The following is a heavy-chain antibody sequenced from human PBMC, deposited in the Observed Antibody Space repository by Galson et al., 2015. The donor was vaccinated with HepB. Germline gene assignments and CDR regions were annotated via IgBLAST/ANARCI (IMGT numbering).Heavy chain of an antibody. V-gene: IGHV3-23*01. D-gene: IGHD6-19*01. J-gene: IGHJ4*02. CDR2: ITPSGDNT. CDR3: AKVFPEKTDGWYRQALYYFDS. Sequence: CAASGFTFSYYAMSWVRQAPGKGLEWISAITPSGDNTYSADSMKGRFTISRDNSRNTLFLQMNNLRADDTAIYFCAKVFPEKTDGWYRQALYYFDSWGQGTRVTVSS. CDR1: GFTFSYYA.